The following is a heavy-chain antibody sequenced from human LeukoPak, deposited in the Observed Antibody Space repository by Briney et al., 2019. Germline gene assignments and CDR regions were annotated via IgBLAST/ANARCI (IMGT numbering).Heavy chain of an antibody. J-gene: IGHJ6*03. D-gene: IGHD3-16*01. CDR1: GYSIRSGFY. V-gene: IGHV4-4*07. CDR3: ARDAFKGYYYYMDV. Sequence: SETLSLTCTVSGYSIRSGFYWGWIRQPAGKGLEWIGRIYTSGSTTYNPSLRSRVTTSVYTSKDHFSLKRSSVTVADTALYYCARDAFKGYYYYMDVWGKGTTFTVSS. CDR2: IYTSGST.